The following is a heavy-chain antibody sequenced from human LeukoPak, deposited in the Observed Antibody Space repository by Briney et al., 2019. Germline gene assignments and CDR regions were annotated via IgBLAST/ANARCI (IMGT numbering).Heavy chain of an antibody. Sequence: ASVKVSCKASGFTFTGYYMHWVRQAPGQGLEWMGWINPNSGGTNYAQKFQGRVTITADKSTSTAYMELSSLRSEDTAVYYCARDTSPTQIDAFDIWGQGTMVTVSS. CDR2: INPNSGGT. V-gene: IGHV1-2*02. J-gene: IGHJ3*02. CDR1: GFTFTGYY. CDR3: ARDTSPTQIDAFDI.